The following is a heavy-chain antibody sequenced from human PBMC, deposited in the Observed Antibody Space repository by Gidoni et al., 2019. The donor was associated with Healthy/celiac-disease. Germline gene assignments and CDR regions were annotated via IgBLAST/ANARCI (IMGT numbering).Heavy chain of an antibody. D-gene: IGHD6-19*01. J-gene: IGHJ4*02. Sequence: QVQLGQSGAEVKNPGYSVKVSCKASAGTVSSYAISWVRQAAGQGLEWMGGFISIFGTAAYAPRFQGRVTITANESTSTAYMELSRLMSGDTAVYTCASAGDSSGSDYWGQGTLVTVSS. CDR3: ASAGDSSGSDY. CDR2: FISIFGTA. CDR1: AGTVSSYA. V-gene: IGHV1-69*01.